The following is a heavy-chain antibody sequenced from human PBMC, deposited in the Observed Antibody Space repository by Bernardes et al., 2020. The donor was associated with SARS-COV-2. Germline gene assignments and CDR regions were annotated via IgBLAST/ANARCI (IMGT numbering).Heavy chain of an antibody. CDR3: ASAIAVTGTFVSYDYYYGMDV. D-gene: IGHD6-19*01. CDR2: FDPEDGET. Sequence: ASVKVSCKVSGYTLTELSMHWVRQAPGKGLEWMGGFDPEDGETIYAQKFQGRVTMTEDTSTDTAYMELSSLRSEDTAVYYCASAIAVTGTFVSYDYYYGMDVWGQGTTVTVSS. J-gene: IGHJ6*02. CDR1: GYTLTELS. V-gene: IGHV1-24*01.